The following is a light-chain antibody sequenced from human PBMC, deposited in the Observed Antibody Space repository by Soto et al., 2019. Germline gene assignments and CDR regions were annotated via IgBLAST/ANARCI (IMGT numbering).Light chain of an antibody. CDR3: QHYNSYSEA. CDR2: GAT. Sequence: DIQMTQSPSTLSASVGDRVTITCRASQSINSWLAWYQQKPGKAPNLLIFGATTLQSGVPSRFSGSGSGTEFTLTISSLQPDDFATYYCQHYNSYSEAFGQGTKVDIK. J-gene: IGKJ1*01. CDR1: QSINSW. V-gene: IGKV1-5*01.